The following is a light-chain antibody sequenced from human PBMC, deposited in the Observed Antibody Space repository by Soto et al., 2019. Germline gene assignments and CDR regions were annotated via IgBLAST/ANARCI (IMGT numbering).Light chain of an antibody. CDR3: QQSNNWPYT. J-gene: IGKJ2*01. CDR1: QSVSDN. Sequence: EVVMTQSPATLSVSPGERATLSCRASQSVSDNLAWYQQKAGQAPRLLIYGASTRATGIPARFSGSGSGTDFTLTISSLQSEDFAVYYCQQSNNWPYTFGQGTTLDIK. CDR2: GAS. V-gene: IGKV3-15*01.